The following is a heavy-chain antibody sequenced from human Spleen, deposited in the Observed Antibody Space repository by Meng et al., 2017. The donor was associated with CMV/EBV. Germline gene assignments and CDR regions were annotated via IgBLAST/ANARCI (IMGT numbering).Heavy chain of an antibody. CDR1: GFTFGGYC. D-gene: IGHD3-3*01. CDR3: VRDLPPYYDFWSGYLDL. CDR2: ISSTSTYI. Sequence: ESLKISCAASGFTFGGYCMNWVRQAPGKGLEWVSSISSTSTYIYYADSVKGRFTISRDNAKNSLYLEMDSLRAEDTAVYYCVRDLPPYYDFWSGYLDLWGQGTLVTVSS. J-gene: IGHJ5*02. V-gene: IGHV3-21*01.